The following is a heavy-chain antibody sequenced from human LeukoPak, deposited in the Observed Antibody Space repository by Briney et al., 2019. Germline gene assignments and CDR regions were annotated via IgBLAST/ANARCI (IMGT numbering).Heavy chain of an antibody. CDR3: ARGRGPLRVEFGD. V-gene: IGHV4-4*09. CDR1: GGSLSSHY. Sequence: SETLSLTCNVSGGSLSSHYCSWIRQAPGKGLEWIGFIFSGGSTNYNPSLKSRVSISMDTSQNQFSLKLTSVTAAATAVYYCARGRGPLRVEFGDWGQGALVTVSS. D-gene: IGHD3-16*01. CDR2: IFSGGST. J-gene: IGHJ4*02.